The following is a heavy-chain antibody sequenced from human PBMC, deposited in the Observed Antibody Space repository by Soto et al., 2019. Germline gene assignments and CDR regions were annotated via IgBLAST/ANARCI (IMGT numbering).Heavy chain of an antibody. J-gene: IGHJ6*02. Sequence: PGGSLRLSCAASGFTFSSYDMHWVRQATGKGLEWVSAIGTAGDTYYPGSVKGRFTISRENAKNSLYLQMNSLRAGDTAVYYCARSXGLRYFDWFPRYYGMDVWGQGTTVTVSS. CDR3: ARSXGLRYFDWFPRYYGMDV. CDR2: IGTAGDT. D-gene: IGHD3-9*01. V-gene: IGHV3-13*01. CDR1: GFTFSSYD.